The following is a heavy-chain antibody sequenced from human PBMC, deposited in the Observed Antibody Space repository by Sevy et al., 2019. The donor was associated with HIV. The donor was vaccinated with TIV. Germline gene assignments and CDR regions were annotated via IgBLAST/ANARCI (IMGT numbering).Heavy chain of an antibody. CDR3: ARGKGGIFGLLVGQFDS. CDR1: GYSFTNYA. J-gene: IGHJ4*02. CDR2: IKTDNGNT. V-gene: IGHV1-3*04. D-gene: IGHD3-3*01. Sequence: ASVKVSCKASGYSFTNYATHWVRQAPGQGLEWMGWIKTDNGNTKYSQRFQGRVTITRDTSATTAYMEISSLRYDDTDLYFCARGKGGIFGLLVGQFDSWGQGTLVTVSS.